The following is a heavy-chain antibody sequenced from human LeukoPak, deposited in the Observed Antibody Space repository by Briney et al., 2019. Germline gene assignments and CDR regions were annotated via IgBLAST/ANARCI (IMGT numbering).Heavy chain of an antibody. Sequence: SVKVSCKASGGTFSNYAISWVREAPGQGLEWMGGIIPIFGTANYAQKFQGRVTITADESTSTAYMELSSLRSEDTAVYYCARGGGKGIFDYWGQGTLVTVSS. J-gene: IGHJ4*02. D-gene: IGHD2-15*01. CDR2: IIPIFGTA. CDR3: ARGGGKGIFDY. CDR1: GGTFSNYA. V-gene: IGHV1-69*01.